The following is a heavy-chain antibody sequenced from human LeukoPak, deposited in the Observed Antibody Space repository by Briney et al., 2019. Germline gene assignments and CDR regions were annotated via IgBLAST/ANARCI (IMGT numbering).Heavy chain of an antibody. V-gene: IGHV4-4*02. CDR3: ARQSSGYSYGYGWFDP. D-gene: IGHD5-18*01. Sequence: PSGTLSLTCAVSGGSISSSNWWTWVRQPPGKGLEWIGEIYHTGTINYNPPLKSRVTISVDRSKNQFSLKVTSVTAADTAVYYCARQSSGYSYGYGWFDPWGQGTLVTVSS. CDR2: IYHTGTI. J-gene: IGHJ5*02. CDR1: GGSISSSNW.